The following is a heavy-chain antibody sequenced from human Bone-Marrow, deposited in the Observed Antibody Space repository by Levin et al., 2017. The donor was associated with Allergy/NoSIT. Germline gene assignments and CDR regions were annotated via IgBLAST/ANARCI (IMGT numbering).Heavy chain of an antibody. CDR1: GFTFSSYG. J-gene: IGHJ4*02. CDR3: ARGMDGDYADY. D-gene: IGHD4-17*01. CDR2: IWYDGSNK. V-gene: IGHV3-33*01. Sequence: GGSLRLSCAASGFTFSSYGMHWVRQAPGKGLEWVAVIWYDGSNKYYADSVKGRFTISRDNSKNTLYLQMNSLRAEDTAVYYCARGMDGDYADYWGQGTLVTVSS.